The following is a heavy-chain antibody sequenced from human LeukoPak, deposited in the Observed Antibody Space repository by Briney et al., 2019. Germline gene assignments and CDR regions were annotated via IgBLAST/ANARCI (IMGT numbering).Heavy chain of an antibody. CDR3: AKSGASPLYHMDV. V-gene: IGHV3-23*01. J-gene: IGHJ6*03. CDR2: ITGSDTTA. CDR1: GVSLSSYG. D-gene: IGHD1-26*01. Sequence: GGSLRLSCAASGVSLSSYGVNWVRQAPGKGLEWVSGITGSDTTAYHAGSVRGRFTISRDDSKNTLYLQMSSLRVDDTAIYYCAKSGASPLYHMDVWGRGATVTVSS.